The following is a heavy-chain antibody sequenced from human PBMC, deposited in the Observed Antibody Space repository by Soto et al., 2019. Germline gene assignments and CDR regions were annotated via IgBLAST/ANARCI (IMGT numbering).Heavy chain of an antibody. Sequence: PSETLSLTCAVSGGSISGSNWWSWVRQPPGKGLEWIGEIYHSGSTNYNPSLKSRVTISVDKSKNQFSLKLSSVTAADTAVYYCARDAPLYYYDSSGYYAQDWGQGTLVTVSS. D-gene: IGHD3-22*01. V-gene: IGHV4-4*02. CDR1: GGSISGSNW. CDR2: IYHSGST. J-gene: IGHJ4*02. CDR3: ARDAPLYYYDSSGYYAQD.